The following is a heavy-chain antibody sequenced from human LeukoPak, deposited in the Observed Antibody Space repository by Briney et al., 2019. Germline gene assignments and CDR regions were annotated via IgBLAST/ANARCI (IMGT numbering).Heavy chain of an antibody. V-gene: IGHV3-66*03. CDR1: GFAVSSNF. Sequence: PGGSLRLSCAASGFAVSSNFMNWVRQAPGKGLEWVSDYADSVKGRFTISRDNSKNTLYLQMNCLRAEDTAVYYCAKDASTVTLHADYWGQGTLVTVSS. D-gene: IGHD4-17*01. J-gene: IGHJ4*02. CDR3: AKDASTVTLHADY.